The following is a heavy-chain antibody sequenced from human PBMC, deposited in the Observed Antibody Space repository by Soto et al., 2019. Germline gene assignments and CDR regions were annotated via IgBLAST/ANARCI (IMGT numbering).Heavy chain of an antibody. V-gene: IGHV3-23*01. CDR3: ATAANGGYLTFDY. CDR1: GFTFSSYA. CDR2: ISGSGGST. J-gene: IGHJ4*02. D-gene: IGHD4-17*01. Sequence: GGSLRLSCAASGFTFSSYAMSWVRQAPGKGLEWVSAISGSGGSTYYADSVKGRFTISRDNSKNTLYLRMNSLRAEDTAVYYCATAANGGYLTFDYWGQGTLVTVSS.